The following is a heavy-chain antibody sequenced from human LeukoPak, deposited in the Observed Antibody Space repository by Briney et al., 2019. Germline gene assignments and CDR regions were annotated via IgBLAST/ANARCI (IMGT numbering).Heavy chain of an antibody. CDR3: ARVASSGWYSNGELDY. CDR1: GFTFSDYW. J-gene: IGHJ4*02. Sequence: GGSLRLSCAASGFTFSDYWMHWVRQAPGKGLVWVSRIISDGSSATYADSVKGRFTMSRDNAKSTLYLQMNSLRAEDTAVYYCARVASSGWYSNGELDYWGQGTLVTVSS. D-gene: IGHD6-19*01. CDR2: IISDGSSA. V-gene: IGHV3-74*01.